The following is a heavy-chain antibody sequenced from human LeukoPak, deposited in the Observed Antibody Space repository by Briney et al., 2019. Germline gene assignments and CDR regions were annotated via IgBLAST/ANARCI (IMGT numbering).Heavy chain of an antibody. CDR3: VRGGIAAAGLTRGLFDY. CDR1: GGSISSGNDY. V-gene: IGHV4-30-4*01. J-gene: IGHJ4*02. CDR2: IYSSGTT. Sequence: SETLSLTCTVSGGSISSGNDYWTWIRQPPGKGLEWVGYIYSSGTTYYNPSVQSRLDISIDTSKNQFSLQLNSVTPEDTAVYYCVRGGIAAAGLTRGLFDYWGQGTLVTVSS. D-gene: IGHD6-13*01.